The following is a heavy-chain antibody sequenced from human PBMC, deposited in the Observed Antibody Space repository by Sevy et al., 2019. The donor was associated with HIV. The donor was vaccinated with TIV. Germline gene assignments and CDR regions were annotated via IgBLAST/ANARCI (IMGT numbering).Heavy chain of an antibody. CDR1: GGTFSSYA. V-gene: IGHV1-69*13. CDR3: ARARRDYYGSSTNYYYYYGMDV. J-gene: IGHJ6*02. D-gene: IGHD3-10*01. Sequence: ASVKVSCKASGGTFSSYAISWVRQAPGQGLEWMGGIIPIFGTANYAQKFQGRVTITADESTSTAYMELSSLRSEDTAMYYCARARRDYYGSSTNYYYYYGMDVWGQGTTVTVSS. CDR2: IIPIFGTA.